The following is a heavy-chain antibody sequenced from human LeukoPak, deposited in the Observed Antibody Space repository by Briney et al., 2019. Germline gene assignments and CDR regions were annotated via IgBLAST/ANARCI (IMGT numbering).Heavy chain of an antibody. J-gene: IGHJ6*02. V-gene: IGHV3-23*01. CDR1: GFTFSSYA. D-gene: IGHD2/OR15-2a*01. CDR2: ISGSGGST. CDR3: ARGRLTTSWVPYGMDV. Sequence: GGSLRLSCAASGFTFSSYAMSWVRQAPGKGLEWVSAISGSGGSTYYADSVKGRFTISRDNSKNTLYLQMNSLRAEDTAVYYCARGRLTTSWVPYGMDVWGQGTTVTVSS.